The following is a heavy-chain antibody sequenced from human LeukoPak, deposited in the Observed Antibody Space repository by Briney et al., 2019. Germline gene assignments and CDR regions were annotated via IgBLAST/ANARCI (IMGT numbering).Heavy chain of an antibody. CDR3: ARDVQVATIYPLDY. J-gene: IGHJ4*02. V-gene: IGHV3-21*01. CDR2: ISSSSSYI. CDR1: GFTFSSFS. D-gene: IGHD5-12*01. Sequence: PGGSLRLSCTASGFTFSSFSMNWVRQAPGKGLEWVSSISSSSSYIYYADSVKGRFTISRDNAKNPLYLQMNSLRADDTAVYYCARDVQVATIYPLDYWGQGTLVTVSS.